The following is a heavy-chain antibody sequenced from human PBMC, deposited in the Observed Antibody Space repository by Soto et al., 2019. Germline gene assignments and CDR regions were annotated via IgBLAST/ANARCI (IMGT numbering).Heavy chain of an antibody. CDR2: IYPGDSDT. D-gene: IGHD3-16*01. CDR3: ARLRSSDPTDAMDV. V-gene: IGHV5-51*01. CDR1: GYSFTTYW. Sequence: PGESLNLSCEGSGYSFTTYWIGWVRQMPGKGLEYVGIIYPGDSDTRYSPSFQGQVTISADKSISTAYLQWSSLEASDTAMYYCARLRSSDPTDAMDVWGQGTTVTVSS. J-gene: IGHJ6*02.